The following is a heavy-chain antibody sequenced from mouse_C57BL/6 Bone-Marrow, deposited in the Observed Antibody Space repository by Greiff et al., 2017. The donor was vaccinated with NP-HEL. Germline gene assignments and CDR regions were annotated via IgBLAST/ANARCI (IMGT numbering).Heavy chain of an antibody. CDR1: GYTFTSYW. CDR3: ARDYGSSSYFDY. V-gene: IGHV1-69*01. D-gene: IGHD1-1*01. CDR2: IDPSDSYT. Sequence: QVQLQQPGAELVMPGASVKLSCKASGYTFTSYWMHWVKQRPGQGLEWIGEIDPSDSYTNYNQKFKGKSTLTVDKSSSTAYRQRSSLTSEDSAVYYCARDYGSSSYFDYWGQGTTLTVSS. J-gene: IGHJ2*01.